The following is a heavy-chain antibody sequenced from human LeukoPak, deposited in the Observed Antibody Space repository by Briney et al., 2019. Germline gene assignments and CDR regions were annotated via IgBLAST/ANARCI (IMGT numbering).Heavy chain of an antibody. CDR2: INHSGST. J-gene: IGHJ5*02. CDR1: GGSFSGYY. V-gene: IGHV4-34*01. CDR3: ARQRDRIAAAGTEWFDP. D-gene: IGHD6-13*01. Sequence: PSETLSLTCAVYGGSFSGYYWSWIRQPPGKGLEWIGEINHSGSTNYNPSLKSRVTISVDTSKNQFSLKLSSVTAADTAVYYCARQRDRIAAAGTEWFDPWGQGTLVTVSS.